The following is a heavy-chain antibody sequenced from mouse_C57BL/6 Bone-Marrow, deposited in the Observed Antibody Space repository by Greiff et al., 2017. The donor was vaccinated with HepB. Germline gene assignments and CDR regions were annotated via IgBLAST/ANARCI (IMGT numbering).Heavy chain of an antibody. V-gene: IGHV5-2*01. CDR3: ARQNRLLGGYAMDY. CDR2: INSDGGST. J-gene: IGHJ4*01. CDR1: EYEFPSHD. Sequence: EVQLVESGGGLVQPGESLKLSCESNEYEFPSHDMSWVRKTPEKRLELVAAINSDGGSTYYPDTVERRFIISRDNTKKTLYLQMSSLRSEDTALYYCARQNRLLGGYAMDYWGQGTSVTVSS. D-gene: IGHD1-1*01.